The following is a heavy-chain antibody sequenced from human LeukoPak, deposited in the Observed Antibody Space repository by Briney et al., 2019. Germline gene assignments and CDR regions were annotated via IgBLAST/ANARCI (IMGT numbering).Heavy chain of an antibody. CDR3: AREPPFPWNRSSYYYYGMDV. CDR1: GYTFTSYA. CDR2: INAGNGNT. Sequence: ASVKASCKASGYTFTSYAMHWVRQAPGQRLEWMGWINAGNGNTKYSQKFQGRVTITRDTSASTAYMELSSLRSEDTAVYYCAREPPFPWNRSSYYYYGMDVWGQGTTVTVSS. D-gene: IGHD1-1*01. V-gene: IGHV1-3*01. J-gene: IGHJ6*02.